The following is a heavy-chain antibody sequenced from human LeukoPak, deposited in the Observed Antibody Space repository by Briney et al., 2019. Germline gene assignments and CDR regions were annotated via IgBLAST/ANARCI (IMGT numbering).Heavy chain of an antibody. CDR3: ARSPSGYRFDY. Sequence: PTETLSLTCTVSGASVSSGTYFWTWIRQPPGKGLEWIGYISHSGSTNYNPSLKSRVTISLDASKNQFSLKLSSVTAADTAVYFCARSPSGYRFDYWGQRTLVAVSS. D-gene: IGHD3-22*01. CDR1: GASVSSGTYF. V-gene: IGHV4-61*01. J-gene: IGHJ5*01. CDR2: ISHSGST.